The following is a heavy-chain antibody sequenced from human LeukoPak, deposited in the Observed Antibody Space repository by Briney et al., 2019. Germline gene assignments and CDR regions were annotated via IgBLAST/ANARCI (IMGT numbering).Heavy chain of an antibody. J-gene: IGHJ4*02. CDR1: GFTFSSYA. CDR3: AKDSGQIDYYDSTAFEYYFDS. Sequence: GGSLRLSCAASGFTFSSYAMSWVRQAPGKGLEWVPAISGGGGSTYSTDSVKGRFTISRDESKNTLYLQMNRLRAEDTAVYYCAKDSGQIDYYDSTAFEYYFDSWGQGTLVTVSS. CDR2: ISGGGGST. D-gene: IGHD3-22*01. V-gene: IGHV3-23*01.